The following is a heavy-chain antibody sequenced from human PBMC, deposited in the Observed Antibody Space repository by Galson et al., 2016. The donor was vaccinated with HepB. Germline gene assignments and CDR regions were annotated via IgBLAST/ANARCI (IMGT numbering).Heavy chain of an antibody. CDR1: GGTFRKHI. Sequence: SVKVSCKASGGTFRKHILSWVRQAPGQGPEWMGGIIPMFDSPVYAQKFQGRVTISADELTTTAYMELNSLRSDDTAVYYCAADIFPRPNNYGLDVWGQGTTVTVSS. V-gene: IGHV1-69*13. D-gene: IGHD3-3*01. CDR2: IIPMFDSP. CDR3: AADIFPRPNNYGLDV. J-gene: IGHJ6*02.